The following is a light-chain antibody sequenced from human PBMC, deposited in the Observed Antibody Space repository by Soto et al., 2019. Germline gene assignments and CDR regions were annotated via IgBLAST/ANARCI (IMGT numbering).Light chain of an antibody. CDR3: QQHGT. CDR2: GAS. CDR1: QSVSSN. V-gene: IGKV3-15*01. Sequence: EIVMTQSPATLSVSPGERATLSCRASQSVSSNLAWYQQKPGQAPRLLIYGASTRATGIPARFSGSGSGTEFTLTISSLQSEDFAVDYCQQHGTFGQGTKLEIK. J-gene: IGKJ2*01.